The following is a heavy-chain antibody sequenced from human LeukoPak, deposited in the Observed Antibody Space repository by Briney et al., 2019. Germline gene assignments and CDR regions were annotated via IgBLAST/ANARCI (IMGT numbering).Heavy chain of an antibody. Sequence: ASVKVSCKASGYTFTSYGISWVRQAPGQGLEWMGIINPSGGSTSYAQKFQGRVTMTRDMSTSTVYMELSSLRSEDTAVYYCARHYYDSSGYSDWGQGTLVTVSS. J-gene: IGHJ4*02. CDR3: ARHYYDSSGYSD. D-gene: IGHD3-22*01. V-gene: IGHV1-46*01. CDR1: GYTFTSYG. CDR2: INPSGGST.